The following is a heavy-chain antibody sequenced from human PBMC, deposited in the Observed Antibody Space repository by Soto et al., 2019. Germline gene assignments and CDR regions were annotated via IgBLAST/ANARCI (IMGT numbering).Heavy chain of an antibody. Sequence: PGGSLRLSCAASGFTFSSYAMSWVRQAPGKGLEWVSTISGSGGSTYYADSVKGRFTISRDNSKNTLYLQMNSLRAEDTAVYYCAKGGGYCSGGSCYSDYRGQGTLVTVSS. J-gene: IGHJ4*02. D-gene: IGHD2-15*01. V-gene: IGHV3-23*01. CDR2: ISGSGGST. CDR1: GFTFSSYA. CDR3: AKGGGYCSGGSCYSDY.